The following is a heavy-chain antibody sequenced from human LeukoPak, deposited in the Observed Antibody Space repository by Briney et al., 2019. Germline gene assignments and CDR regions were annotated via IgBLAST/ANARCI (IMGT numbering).Heavy chain of an antibody. J-gene: IGHJ4*02. V-gene: IGHV3-23*01. Sequence: GGSLRLSCAVSGITLSNYGMSWVRQAPGKGLEWVAGISGGGGGTNYADSVKGRFTVSRDNPKNTLYLQMHSLRAEDTAVYFCAKRGVVVRVILVGFHKEANCFDSWGQGALVTVSS. CDR1: GITLSNYG. CDR2: ISGGGGGT. D-gene: IGHD3-10*01. CDR3: AKRGVVVRVILVGFHKEANCFDS.